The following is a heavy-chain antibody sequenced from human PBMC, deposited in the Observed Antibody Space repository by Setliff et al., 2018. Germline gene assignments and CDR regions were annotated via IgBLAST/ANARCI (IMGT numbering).Heavy chain of an antibody. V-gene: IGHV1-18*01. CDR1: GYSFTSYD. CDR3: SRLVRYCSRTTCQMASGAEL. J-gene: IGHJ4*02. D-gene: IGHD2-2*01. Sequence: GASVKVSCKASGYSFTSYDINWVRLAAGQGLEWMGWVSPIDDGKPGYAQKLQGRVTMTTDASTNTAYMELRGLTSDDTAVYYCSRLVRYCSRTTCQMASGAELWGQGTLVTVSS. CDR2: VSPIDDGKP.